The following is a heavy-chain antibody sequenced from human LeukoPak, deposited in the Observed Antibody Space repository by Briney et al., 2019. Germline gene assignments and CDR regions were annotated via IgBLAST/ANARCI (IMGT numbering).Heavy chain of an antibody. D-gene: IGHD1-26*01. CDR2: ISAGGATI. V-gene: IGHV3-23*01. CDR3: AKDSGGTYFYYYYYMDV. CDR1: GFSFITYA. J-gene: IGHJ6*03. Sequence: GGSLRLSCAASGFSFITYAMSWVRQAPGKGLEWVSAISAGGATIYYADSVKGRFTVSRDNSKNTLYLHMNSLRAEDTAIYYCAKDSGGTYFYYYYYMDVWGKGTTVTVSS.